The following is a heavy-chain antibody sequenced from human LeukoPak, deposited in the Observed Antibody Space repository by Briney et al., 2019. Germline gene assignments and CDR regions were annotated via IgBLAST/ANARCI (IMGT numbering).Heavy chain of an antibody. CDR2: FDPEDGEA. CDR1: RYTLTELS. CDR3: ATYSGYALHDAFDI. J-gene: IGHJ3*02. Sequence: ASVKVSCKVSRYTLTELSMHWVRQAPGKGLEWVGGFDPEDGEAIYAQKFQGRVTMTEDTSTDTAYMELSSLRSEDTAVYYCATYSGYALHDAFDIWGQGTMVTVSS. D-gene: IGHD5-12*01. V-gene: IGHV1-24*01.